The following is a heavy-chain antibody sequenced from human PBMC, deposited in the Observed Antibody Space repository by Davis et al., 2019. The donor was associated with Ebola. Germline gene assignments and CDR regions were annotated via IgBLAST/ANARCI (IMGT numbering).Heavy chain of an antibody. V-gene: IGHV2-5*02. CDR3: ARIPLIAAAGPLGMDV. CDR2: IYWDDDK. Sequence: SGSTLVTPTPTLTLTCTFSVFSLSPTGVGVGWIRQPPRKALEWPALIYWDDDKRYIPSLKSRLTITKDNSKSQVVLTMTNMDPVDTATYYCARIPLIAAAGPLGMDVWGQGTTVTVSS. D-gene: IGHD6-13*01. CDR1: VFSLSPTGVG. J-gene: IGHJ6*02.